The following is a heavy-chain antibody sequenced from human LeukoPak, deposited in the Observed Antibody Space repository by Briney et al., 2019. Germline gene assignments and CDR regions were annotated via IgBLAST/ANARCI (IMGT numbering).Heavy chain of an antibody. CDR2: IYHGDSDT. CDR3: ARLLQGVAGTWGY. J-gene: IGHJ4*02. Sequence: GSLKISCKASGYSFTTYWIAWVRQMPGKGLEWMGMIYHGDSDTRYSPSFQGQITISVDKSISIAYLQWSSLKASDTAMYYCARLLQGVAGTWGYWGQGTLVTV. D-gene: IGHD6-19*01. V-gene: IGHV5-51*01. CDR1: GYSFTTYW.